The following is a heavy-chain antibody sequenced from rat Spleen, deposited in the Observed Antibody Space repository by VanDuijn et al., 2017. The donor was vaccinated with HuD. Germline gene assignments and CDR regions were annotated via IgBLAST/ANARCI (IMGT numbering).Heavy chain of an antibody. CDR1: GFTFSDYN. J-gene: IGHJ1*01. V-gene: IGHV5S10*01. CDR2: IIYDGSRT. D-gene: IGHD4-3*01. Sequence: EVQLVESGGGLVQPGRSLKLSCAASGFTFSDYNMAWVRQAPKKGLEWVATIIYDGSRTYYRDSVKGRFTISRANAKNTLYLQMSSLRSDDTATYYCTGAGVPWYLDFWGPGTLVTVSS. CDR3: TGAGVPWYLDF.